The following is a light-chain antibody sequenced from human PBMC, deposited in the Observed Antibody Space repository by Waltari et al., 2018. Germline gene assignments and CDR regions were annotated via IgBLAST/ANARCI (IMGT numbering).Light chain of an antibody. CDR2: KAS. V-gene: IGKV1-5*03. CDR1: QGISKW. CDR3: QQYNSDSLLS. J-gene: IGKJ4*01. Sequence: DIQMTQSPSTLSASVGDRVISRCRASQGISKWLAWYQQKPGKAPKLLIYKASTLESGVPSRFSGSGSGTEFTLTISSLQPEDFATYYCQQYNSDSLLSFGGGTKVEIK.